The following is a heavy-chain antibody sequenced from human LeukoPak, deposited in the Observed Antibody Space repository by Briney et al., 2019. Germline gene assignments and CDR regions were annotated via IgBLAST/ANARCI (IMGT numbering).Heavy chain of an antibody. V-gene: IGHV4-59*08. Sequence: SSETLSLTCTVSGGSISSYYWSWIRQPPGKGLEWIGYIYYSGSTNYNPSLKSRVTISVDTSKNQFSLKLSSVTAADTAVYYCARQTYYDILTGYPTTFDYWGQGTLVTVSS. D-gene: IGHD3-9*01. J-gene: IGHJ4*02. CDR1: GGSISSYY. CDR2: IYYSGST. CDR3: ARQTYYDILTGYPTTFDY.